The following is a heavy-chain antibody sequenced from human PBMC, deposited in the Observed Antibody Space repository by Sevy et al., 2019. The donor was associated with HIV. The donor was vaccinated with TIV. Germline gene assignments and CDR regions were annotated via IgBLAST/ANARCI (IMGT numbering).Heavy chain of an antibody. J-gene: IGHJ6*02. D-gene: IGHD3-3*01. CDR2: ISTGSSYI. CDR1: GFTFSSYN. V-gene: IGHV3-21*01. CDR3: ARDKTILEGRYGMDV. Sequence: GGSLRLSCAASGFTFSSYNMNWVRQAPGKGLEWVSFISTGSSYIYYADSVKGRFTISRDNAKNSLSLQMNSLRDEDTAVYYCARDKTILEGRYGMDVWGQGTTVTVSS.